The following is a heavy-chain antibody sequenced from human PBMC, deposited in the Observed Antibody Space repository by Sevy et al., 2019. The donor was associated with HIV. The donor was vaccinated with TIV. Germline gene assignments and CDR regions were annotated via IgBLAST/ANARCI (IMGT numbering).Heavy chain of an antibody. J-gene: IGHJ4*02. Sequence: GGSLRLSCAASGFTFSSYAMNWVRQAPGKGLEWVANIKPDGSDKNYMDSVKGRFTISRDNAKNSLYLHVSSLRAEDTAVYYCARLSSPMPDSGWYDFFDHWGQGTLVTVSS. CDR2: IKPDGSDK. V-gene: IGHV3-7*01. CDR3: ARLSSPMPDSGWYDFFDH. CDR1: GFTFSSYA. D-gene: IGHD6-19*01.